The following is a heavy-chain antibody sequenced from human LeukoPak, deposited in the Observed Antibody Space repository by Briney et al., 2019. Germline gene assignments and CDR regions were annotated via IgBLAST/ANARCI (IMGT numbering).Heavy chain of an antibody. V-gene: IGHV4-59*01. Sequence: PSETLSLTCTVSGDSISSYYWSWIRQPPGKGLEWIGYIYSSDSTNYNPSLKGRVTISVGTSKNQFSLKLNSVTAADTAVYYCARHPDSSGFYFDYWGQGTLVTVSS. J-gene: IGHJ4*02. CDR2: IYSSDST. D-gene: IGHD3-22*01. CDR3: ARHPDSSGFYFDY. CDR1: GDSISSYY.